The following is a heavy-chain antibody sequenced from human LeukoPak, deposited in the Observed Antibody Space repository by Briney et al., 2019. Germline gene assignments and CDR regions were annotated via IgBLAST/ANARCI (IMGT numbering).Heavy chain of an antibody. J-gene: IGHJ4*02. CDR3: ASLNFDY. V-gene: IGHV3-30*04. Sequence: SGGSLRLSCAASGFTFSSYAMHWVRQAPGKGLEWVAVISYDGSIKYYADSVKGRFTISRDNSKNTLYLQMNSLRAEDTAVYYCASLNFDYWGQGTLVTVSS. CDR2: ISYDGSIK. CDR1: GFTFSSYA.